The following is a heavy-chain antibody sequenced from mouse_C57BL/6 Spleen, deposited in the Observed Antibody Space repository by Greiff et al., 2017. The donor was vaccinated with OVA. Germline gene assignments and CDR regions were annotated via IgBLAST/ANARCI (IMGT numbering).Heavy chain of an antibody. CDR2: IYPGDGDT. CDR1: GYAFSSSW. D-gene: IGHD2-4*01. J-gene: IGHJ4*01. Sequence: VQLQQSGPELVKPGASVKISCKASGYAFSSSWMNWVKQRPGKGLEWIGRIYPGDGDTNYNGKFKGKATLTADKSSSTAYMQLSSLTSEDSAVYVCARGGDDYAYYAMDYWGQGTSVTVSS. CDR3: ARGGDDYAYYAMDY. V-gene: IGHV1-82*01.